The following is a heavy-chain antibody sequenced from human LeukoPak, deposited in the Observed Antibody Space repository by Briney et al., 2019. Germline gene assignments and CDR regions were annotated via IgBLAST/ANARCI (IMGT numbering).Heavy chain of an antibody. CDR3: ASKIAWWALDI. V-gene: IGHV7-4-1*02. J-gene: IGHJ3*02. D-gene: IGHD2-8*02. CDR2: INTNTGNP. CDR1: GYTFTSYA. Sequence: ASVKVSCKASGYTFTSYAMNWVRQAPGQGLEWMGWINTNTGNPTYAQGLTGRFVFSLDTSVSTAYLQISSLKAEDTAVYYCASKIAWWALDIWGQGTMVTVSS.